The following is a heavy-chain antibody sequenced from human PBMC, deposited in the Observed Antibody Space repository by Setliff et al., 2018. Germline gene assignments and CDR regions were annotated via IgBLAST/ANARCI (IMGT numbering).Heavy chain of an antibody. D-gene: IGHD1-26*01. Sequence: SETLSLTCTVSGGSISSGSYYWSWIRQPAGKGLEWIGRIYTSGSTNYNPSLKSRVTISVDTSKNQFSLKLSSVTAADTAVYYCARVRWELYFDYWGLGTLVTVSS. CDR1: GGSISSGSYY. V-gene: IGHV4-61*02. J-gene: IGHJ4*02. CDR2: IYTSGST. CDR3: ARVRWELYFDY.